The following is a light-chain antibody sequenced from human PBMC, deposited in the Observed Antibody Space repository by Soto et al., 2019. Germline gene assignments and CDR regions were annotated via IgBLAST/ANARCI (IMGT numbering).Light chain of an antibody. CDR3: ASWDDRLGAVI. V-gene: IGLV1-47*02. Sequence: VLTQPPSASGTPGQKVFISCSGSSSNIGGTNYAYWYQQLPGAAPKLLMHSNNLRPSGVPERISGSKFGTAASLAISGLRSEDEAVYYCASWDDRLGAVIFGGGTKVTVL. CDR1: SSNIGGTNY. J-gene: IGLJ2*01. CDR2: SNN.